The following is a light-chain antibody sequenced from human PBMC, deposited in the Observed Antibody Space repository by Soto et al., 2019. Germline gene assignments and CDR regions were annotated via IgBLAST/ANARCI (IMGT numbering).Light chain of an antibody. CDR1: SSDIGAYNY. J-gene: IGLJ1*01. CDR2: DVS. V-gene: IGLV2-14*01. Sequence: QSALTQPASVSGSPGQSITISCTGTSSDIGAYNYVSWYQQHPGKAPKLIIYDVSNRPSGVSNRFSGSKSDNTASLAISGLQPVDEADYHCCSYTRTHTRVFGTGTKVTVL. CDR3: CSYTRTHTRV.